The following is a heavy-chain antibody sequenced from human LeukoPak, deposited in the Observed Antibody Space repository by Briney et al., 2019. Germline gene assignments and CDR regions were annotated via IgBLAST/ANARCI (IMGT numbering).Heavy chain of an antibody. Sequence: PSQTLSLTCTVSGGSISSGGYYWSWIRQHPGKGLEWIGYIYYSGSTYYNPPLKSRVTISVDTSKNQFSLKLSSVTAADTAVYYCASSLSWDSSGYYYYYYGMDVWGQGTTVTVSS. V-gene: IGHV4-31*03. CDR1: GGSISSGGYY. CDR3: ASSLSWDSSGYYYYYYGMDV. D-gene: IGHD3-22*01. CDR2: IYYSGST. J-gene: IGHJ6*02.